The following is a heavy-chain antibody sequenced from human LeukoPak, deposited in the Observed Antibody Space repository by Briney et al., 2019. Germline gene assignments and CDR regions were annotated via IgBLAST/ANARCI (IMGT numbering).Heavy chain of an antibody. J-gene: IGHJ1*01. CDR2: IYYSGST. CDR3: ARHSDFDWDEYFQH. V-gene: IGHV4-59*08. Sequence: SETLSLTCTVSGGSISSYYWSWIRQPPGKGLEWIGYIYYSGSTNYNPSLKSRVTISVDTSKNQFSLKLSSVTAADTAVYYCARHSDFDWDEYFQHWGQGTLVTVSS. CDR1: GGSISSYY. D-gene: IGHD3-9*01.